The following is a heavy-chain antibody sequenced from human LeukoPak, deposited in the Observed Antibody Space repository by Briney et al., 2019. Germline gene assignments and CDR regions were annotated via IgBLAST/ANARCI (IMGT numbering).Heavy chain of an antibody. CDR3: ARDPPGGYQFDY. V-gene: IGHV3-30-3*01. J-gene: IGHJ4*02. D-gene: IGHD3-16*02. CDR1: GFTFSSYA. Sequence: GGSLRLSCAASGFTFSSYAMHWVRQAPGKGLEWVAVISYDGSNKYYADCVKGRFTISRDNSKNTLYLQMNSLRAEDTAVYYCARDPPGGYQFDYWGQGTLVTVSS. CDR2: ISYDGSNK.